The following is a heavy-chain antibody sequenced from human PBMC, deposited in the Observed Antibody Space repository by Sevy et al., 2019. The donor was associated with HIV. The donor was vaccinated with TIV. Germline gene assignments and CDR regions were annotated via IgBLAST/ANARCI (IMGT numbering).Heavy chain of an antibody. J-gene: IGHJ6*02. CDR2: IKRDGSEK. CDR3: ARDCNSASCLWGLDV. CDR1: GFTFSNAW. D-gene: IGHD2-2*01. V-gene: IGHV3-7*03. Sequence: GGSLRLSCAASGFTFSNAWMSWVRQAPGKGLEWVANIKRDGSEKYYVASVKGRFTISRDNAKNSLYMQMNSLRAEDSAVYYCARDCNSASCLWGLDVWGQGTTVTVSS.